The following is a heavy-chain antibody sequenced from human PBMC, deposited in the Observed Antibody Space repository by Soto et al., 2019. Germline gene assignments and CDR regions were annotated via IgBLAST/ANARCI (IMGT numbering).Heavy chain of an antibody. V-gene: IGHV1-69*13. CDR1: GGTFSSYA. J-gene: IGHJ6*02. CDR2: IIPIFGTA. D-gene: IGHD5-12*01. Sequence: SVNVSCKASGGTFSSYAISWVRQAPGQGLEWMGGIIPIFGTANYAQKFQGRVTITADESTSTAYMELSSLRSEDTAVYYCARIKLVRGDYYYYGMDVWGQGTTVTVSS. CDR3: ARIKLVRGDYYYYGMDV.